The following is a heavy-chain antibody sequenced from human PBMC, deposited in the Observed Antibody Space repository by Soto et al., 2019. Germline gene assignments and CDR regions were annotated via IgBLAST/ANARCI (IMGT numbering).Heavy chain of an antibody. CDR2: ISGSGGST. D-gene: IGHD3-22*01. V-gene: IGHV3-23*01. CDR3: AKEGYYDSSGYYFYGIGDAFDI. Sequence: GGSLRLSCAASGFTFSSYAMSWVRQAPGKGLEWVSAISGSGGSTYYADSVKGRFTISRDNSKNTLYLQMNSLRAEDTAVYYCAKEGYYDSSGYYFYGIGDAFDIWGQGTMVTVSS. CDR1: GFTFSSYA. J-gene: IGHJ3*02.